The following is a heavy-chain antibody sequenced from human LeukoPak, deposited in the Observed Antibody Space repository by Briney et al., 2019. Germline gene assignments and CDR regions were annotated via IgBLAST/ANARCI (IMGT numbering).Heavy chain of an antibody. Sequence: KPSETLSLTCAVYGGSFSGYYWSWIRQPPGKGLEWIGEINHSGSTNYNPSLKSRVTISVDTSKNQFSLKLSSVTAADTAVYYCARWFRGTSFVAYCYGMDVWGQGTTVTVSS. CDR2: INHSGST. D-gene: IGHD3-10*01. CDR1: GGSFSGYY. CDR3: ARWFRGTSFVAYCYGMDV. V-gene: IGHV4-34*01. J-gene: IGHJ6*02.